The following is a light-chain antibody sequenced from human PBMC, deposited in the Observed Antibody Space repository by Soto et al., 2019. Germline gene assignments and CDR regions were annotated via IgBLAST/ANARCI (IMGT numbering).Light chain of an antibody. Sequence: EIVMTQSPPTLSVSPGERVTLSCRASQSVNSKVAWYQQKPGQAPRLLIYGASTRATGIPARFSGSGSGTEFTLTISSLQSEDFAVYYCQQYNNWPQTFGQGTKVDIK. J-gene: IGKJ1*01. CDR3: QQYNNWPQT. CDR2: GAS. V-gene: IGKV3-15*01. CDR1: QSVNSK.